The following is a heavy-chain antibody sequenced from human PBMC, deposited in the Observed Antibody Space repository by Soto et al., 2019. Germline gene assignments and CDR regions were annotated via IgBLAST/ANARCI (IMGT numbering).Heavy chain of an antibody. D-gene: IGHD2-2*01. V-gene: IGHV4-30-4*01. J-gene: IGHJ5*01. CDR3: ARTYSGVGSHCTSVSCYADS. Sequence: NLSETLSLTCTVSGGSISSGDYYWSWIRQPPGKGLEWIGYIYYSGSTYYSPSLKSRVSMSVDTSKNQFSLRLTSVTAADTAVYYCARTYSGVGSHCTSVSCYADSWGQGTLVTVSS. CDR2: IYYSGST. CDR1: GGSISSGDYY.